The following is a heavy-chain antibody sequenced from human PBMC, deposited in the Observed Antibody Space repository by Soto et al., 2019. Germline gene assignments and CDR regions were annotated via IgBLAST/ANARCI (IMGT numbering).Heavy chain of an antibody. CDR2: INGDGSST. Sequence: WWSLRLSCSVSGFTFSSYWMHWVRQAPGKGLVWVSRINGDGSSTRYADSVKGRFTISRDNAKNTLYLQMSSLRAEDTALYYCARAAADYYYGMDVWGQGTTVTVSS. V-gene: IGHV3-74*01. CDR1: GFTFSSYW. D-gene: IGHD6-13*01. CDR3: ARAAADYYYGMDV. J-gene: IGHJ6*02.